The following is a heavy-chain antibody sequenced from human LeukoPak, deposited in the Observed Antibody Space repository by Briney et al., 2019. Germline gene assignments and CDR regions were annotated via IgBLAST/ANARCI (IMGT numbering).Heavy chain of an antibody. V-gene: IGHV3-30-3*01. J-gene: IGHJ3*02. Sequence: AGGSLRLSCAASGFTFSRYAMHWVRQAPGKGLEWVAVIPYDGSNEYYADSVKGRFTISRDNSKNTLYLQMNSLRAEDTAVYYCAREAEAFDIWGQGTMVTVSS. CDR2: IPYDGSNE. CDR1: GFTFSRYA. CDR3: AREAEAFDI.